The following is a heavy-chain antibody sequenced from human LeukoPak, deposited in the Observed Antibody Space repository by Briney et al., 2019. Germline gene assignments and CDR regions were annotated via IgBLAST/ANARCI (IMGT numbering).Heavy chain of an antibody. CDR2: ISSSSTTI. CDR1: GFTFSSYS. Sequence: GGSLRLSCAASGFTFSSYSMHWVRQAPGKGLEWVSYISSSSTTIYYADSVKGRFTISRDNAKNSLYLQMNSLRAEDTALYYCARVQLVDYYYYSYMDVWGKGTTVTVSS. D-gene: IGHD6-6*01. J-gene: IGHJ6*03. V-gene: IGHV3-48*04. CDR3: ARVQLVDYYYYSYMDV.